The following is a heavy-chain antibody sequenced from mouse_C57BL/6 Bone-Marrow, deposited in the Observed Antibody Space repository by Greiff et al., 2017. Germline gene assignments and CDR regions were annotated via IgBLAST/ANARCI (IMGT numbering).Heavy chain of an antibody. CDR3: ARDDYDAMDY. V-gene: IGHV3-1*01. CDR2: ISYSGST. Sequence: EVQVVESGPGMVKPSQSLSLTCTVTGYSITSGYDWHWIRHFPGNKLEWMGYISYSGSTNYNPSLKSRISITHDTSKNHVFLKLNSVTTEDTATYYCARDDYDAMDYWGQGTSVTVSS. J-gene: IGHJ4*01. CDR1: GYSITSGYD.